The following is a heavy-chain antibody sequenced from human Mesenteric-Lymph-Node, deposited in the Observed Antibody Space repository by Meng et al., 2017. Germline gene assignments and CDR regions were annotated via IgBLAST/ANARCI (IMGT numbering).Heavy chain of an antibody. CDR3: AKKVPGSMVDY. J-gene: IGHJ4*02. CDR1: GDSISSSNYY. CDR2: MYNSGDT. D-gene: IGHD3-10*01. V-gene: IGHV4-39*07. Sequence: SETLSLTCTVSGDSISSSNYYWGWIRQPPGKGLEWIATMYNSGDTHYTPSLQGRGTTSIDTSRNQFSLQLTSVTAADTAVYYCAKKVPGSMVDYWGQGVLVTVSS.